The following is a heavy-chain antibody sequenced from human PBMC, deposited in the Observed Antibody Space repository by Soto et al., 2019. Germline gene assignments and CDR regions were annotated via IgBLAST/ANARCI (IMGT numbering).Heavy chain of an antibody. CDR1: GFSFKNYA. CDR3: ANGRATYGLLTHDY. V-gene: IGHV3-23*01. J-gene: IGHJ4*02. CDR2: LTGSSSNT. D-gene: IGHD3-9*01. Sequence: GSLRRSCAASGFSFKNYAMSWVRQSPGKGLEWISTLTGSSSNTYYADSVKGRFAISRDNSRNTLYLPMHSLTAEDTAVYYCANGRATYGLLTHDYWGQGTLLTVSS.